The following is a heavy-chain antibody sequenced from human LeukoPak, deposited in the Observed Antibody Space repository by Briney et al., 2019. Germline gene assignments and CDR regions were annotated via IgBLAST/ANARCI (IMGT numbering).Heavy chain of an antibody. CDR2: ISAYNGNT. CDR3: ARAVRCSGGSCYHTFDY. V-gene: IGHV1-18*01. D-gene: IGHD2-15*01. CDR1: GYTFTSYG. J-gene: IGHJ4*02. Sequence: GASVKVSCKASGYTFTSYGISWVRQAPGQGLEWMGWISAYNGNTNYAQKLQGRVTMTTDTSTSTAYMELRSLRSDDPAVYYCARAVRCSGGSCYHTFDYWGQGTLVTVSS.